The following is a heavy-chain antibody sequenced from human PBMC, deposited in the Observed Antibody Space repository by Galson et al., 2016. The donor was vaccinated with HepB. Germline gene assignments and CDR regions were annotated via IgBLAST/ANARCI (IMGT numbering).Heavy chain of an antibody. CDR2: IYYSGST. CDR3: SRRNLGYCTNGICPFDY. CDR1: GGSISSGGYY. Sequence: TLSLTCTVSGGSISSGGYYWSWIRQHPGKGLEWIGYIYYSGSTYYNPSLKSRVTISVDTSKNQFFLKLSSVTAADTAVYYCSRRNLGYCTNGICPFDYWGQGTLVTVSS. J-gene: IGHJ4*02. D-gene: IGHD2-8*01. V-gene: IGHV4-31*03.